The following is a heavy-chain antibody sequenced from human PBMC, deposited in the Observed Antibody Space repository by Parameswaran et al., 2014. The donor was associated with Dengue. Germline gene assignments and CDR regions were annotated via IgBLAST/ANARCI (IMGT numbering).Heavy chain of an antibody. D-gene: IGHD6-13*01. J-gene: IGHJ5*02. Sequence: WIRQPPGKGLEWIGEINHSGSTNYKPSLKSRVTISVDTSKNQFSLKLSSVTAADTAVYYCARGSKQQLDGGSYLYNWFDPWGQGTLVTVSS. V-gene: IGHV4-34*01. CDR3: ARGSKQQLDGGSYLYNWFDP. CDR2: INHSGST.